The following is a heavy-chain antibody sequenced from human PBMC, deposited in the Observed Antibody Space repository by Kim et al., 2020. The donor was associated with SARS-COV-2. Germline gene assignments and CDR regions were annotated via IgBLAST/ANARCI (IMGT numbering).Heavy chain of an antibody. CDR3: ARDTLALAAAGTGDWFDP. CDR1: GGSISSGDYY. V-gene: IGHV4-30-4*01. CDR2: IYYSGST. J-gene: IGHJ5*02. Sequence: SETLSLTCTVSGGSISSGDYYWSWIRQPPGKGLEWIGYIYYSGSTYYNPSLKSRVTISVDTSKNQFSLKLSSVTAADTAVYYCARDTLALAAAGTGDWFDPWGQGTLVTVSS. D-gene: IGHD6-13*01.